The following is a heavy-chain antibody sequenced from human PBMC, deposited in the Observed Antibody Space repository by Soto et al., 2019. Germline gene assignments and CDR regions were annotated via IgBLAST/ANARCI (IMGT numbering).Heavy chain of an antibody. D-gene: IGHD6-13*01. J-gene: IGHJ4*02. CDR3: ARVSGYSSSWSPDY. V-gene: IGHV3-30*03. CDR1: GFTFSSYG. CDR2: ISYDGSNK. Sequence: GGSLRLSCAASGFTFSSYGMHWVRQAPGKGLEWVAVISYDGSNKYYADSVKGRFTISRDNSKNTLYLQMNSLRAEDTAVYHCARVSGYSSSWSPDYWGQGTLVTVSS.